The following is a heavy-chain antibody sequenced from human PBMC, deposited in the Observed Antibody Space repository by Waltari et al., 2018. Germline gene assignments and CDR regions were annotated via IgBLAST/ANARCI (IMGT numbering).Heavy chain of an antibody. D-gene: IGHD2-2*01. J-gene: IGHJ3*02. Sequence: QVQLVQSGAEVKKPGASVKVSCKASGYTFTGYYMHWVRQAPGQGLEWMGWINHNSGGTNYAQKFQGRVTMTRDTSISTAYMELSRLRSDDTAVYYCARVPTYAPHDAFDIWGQGTMVTVSS. CDR1: GYTFTGYY. CDR2: INHNSGGT. CDR3: ARVPTYAPHDAFDI. V-gene: IGHV1-2*02.